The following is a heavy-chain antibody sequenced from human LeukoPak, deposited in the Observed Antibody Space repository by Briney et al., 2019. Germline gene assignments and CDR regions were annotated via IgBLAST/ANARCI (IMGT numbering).Heavy chain of an antibody. CDR3: ARGIRFLEWLPFDY. CDR2: INAGNGNT. Sequence: EASVKVSCKASGYTFTSYAMHWVRQAPGQRLEWMGWINAGNGNTKYSQKFQGRVTITADKSTSTAYMELSSLRSEDTAVYYCARGIRFLEWLPFDYWGQGTLVTVSS. J-gene: IGHJ4*02. D-gene: IGHD3-3*01. V-gene: IGHV1-3*01. CDR1: GYTFTSYA.